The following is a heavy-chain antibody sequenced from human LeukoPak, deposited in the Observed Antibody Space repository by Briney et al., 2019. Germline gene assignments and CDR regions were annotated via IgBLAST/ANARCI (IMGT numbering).Heavy chain of an antibody. J-gene: IGHJ3*02. Sequence: PSETLSLTCTVSGGSISSSSYYWGWIRQPPGKGLEWIGSIYYSGSTYYNPSLKSRVTISVDTSKNQFSLKLNSVTAADTAVYYCARQKWELLGPRDAFDIWGQGTMVTVSS. CDR3: ARQKWELLGPRDAFDI. V-gene: IGHV4-39*01. D-gene: IGHD1-26*01. CDR1: GGSISSSSYY. CDR2: IYYSGST.